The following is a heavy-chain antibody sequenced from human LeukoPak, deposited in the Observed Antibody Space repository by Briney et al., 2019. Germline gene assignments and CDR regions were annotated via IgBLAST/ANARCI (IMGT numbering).Heavy chain of an antibody. CDR1: GGSISSHY. D-gene: IGHD5-18*01. J-gene: IGHJ4*02. Sequence: SGTLSLTCTVSGGSISSHYWSWIRQPPGKGLEWIAYLFDSVNTKDNPSLQSRLTLSADTSKNQFSLRLSSVTAADTAVYYCATIKRGSIFGYFDFWGQGIKVTVSS. CDR2: LFDSVNT. CDR3: ATIKRGSIFGYFDF. V-gene: IGHV4-59*11.